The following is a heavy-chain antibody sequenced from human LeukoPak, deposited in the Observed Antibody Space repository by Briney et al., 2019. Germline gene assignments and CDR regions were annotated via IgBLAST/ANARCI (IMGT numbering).Heavy chain of an antibody. D-gene: IGHD3-10*01. Sequence: ASVKVSCKASGYTFTGYYMHWVRQAPGQGLEWMGWINPNSGGTNYAQKFQGRVTMTRDTSISTAYMELSRLRSDDTAVYYCARDVMVRGVSQGWFDPWGQGTLVTVSS. CDR2: INPNSGGT. J-gene: IGHJ5*02. CDR3: ARDVMVRGVSQGWFDP. CDR1: GYTFTGYY. V-gene: IGHV1-2*02.